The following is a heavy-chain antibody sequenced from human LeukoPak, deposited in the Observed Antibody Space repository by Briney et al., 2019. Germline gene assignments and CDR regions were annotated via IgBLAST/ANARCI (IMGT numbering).Heavy chain of an antibody. CDR2: INAKSDGT. Sequence: ASMKVSCTASGYSVTDNHLHWVRQALGQGLQRMGWINAKSDGTSRSRSFQGLRTMYSETAINTDYMHLSRLSPETAAGSSFLRTKSCTNPGGFDAWGQGTLITVSS. CDR1: GYSVTDNH. J-gene: IGHJ4*02. V-gene: IGHV1-2*02. CDR3: LRTKSCTNPGGFDA.